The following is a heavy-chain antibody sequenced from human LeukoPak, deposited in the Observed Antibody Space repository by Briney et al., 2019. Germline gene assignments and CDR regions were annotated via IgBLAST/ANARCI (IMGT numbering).Heavy chain of an antibody. D-gene: IGHD1-26*01. CDR3: ARVWWELLSCDY. Sequence: GGSLRLSCAASGFTVSSNYMSWVRQAPGKGLEWVSYISSSGSTIYYADSVKGRFTISRDNAKNSLYLQMNSLRAEDTAVYYCARVWWELLSCDYWGQGTLVTVSS. V-gene: IGHV3-11*01. CDR2: ISSSGSTI. CDR1: GFTVSSNY. J-gene: IGHJ4*02.